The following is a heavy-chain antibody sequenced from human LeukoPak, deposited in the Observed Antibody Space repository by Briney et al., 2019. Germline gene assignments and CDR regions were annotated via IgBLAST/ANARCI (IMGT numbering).Heavy chain of an antibody. CDR2: IYTSGST. CDR3: ARKLACSTLKAGAFDI. Sequence: PSETLSLTCTVSGGSISNWYWGWFRQPAGKGLECIGRIYTSGSTIYDPSLKSRVTMSVDTSTNQISLKLTSVTAADTAMYYCARKLACSTLKAGAFDIWGQGTMVTVSS. CDR1: GGSISNWY. J-gene: IGHJ3*02. V-gene: IGHV4-4*07. D-gene: IGHD2-2*01.